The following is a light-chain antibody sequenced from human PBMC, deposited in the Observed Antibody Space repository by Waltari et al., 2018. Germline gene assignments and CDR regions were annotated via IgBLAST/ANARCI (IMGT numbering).Light chain of an antibody. Sequence: IVMTQSPDSLAVSLGERATINCKSSQSLLYSSNNKNYLALYQQKPGQPPKLLIYWASTRESGVPDRFSGSGSGTDFTLTISTLQAEDVAVYYCQQHYGVLWTFGQGTKVEI. V-gene: IGKV4-1*01. CDR1: QSLLYSSNNKNY. J-gene: IGKJ1*01. CDR3: QQHYGVLWT. CDR2: WAS.